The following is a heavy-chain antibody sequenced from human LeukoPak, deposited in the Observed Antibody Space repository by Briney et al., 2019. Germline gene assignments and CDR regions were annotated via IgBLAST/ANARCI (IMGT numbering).Heavy chain of an antibody. CDR2: IIPIFGTA. CDR3: ARDGGWLQFSDY. Sequence: ASVKVSCKASGGTFSSYAISWVRQAPGQGLKWMGRIIPIFGTANYAQKFQGRVTITTDESTSTAYMELSSLRSEDTAVYYCARDGGWLQFSDYWGQGTLVTVSS. D-gene: IGHD5-24*01. J-gene: IGHJ4*02. CDR1: GGTFSSYA. V-gene: IGHV1-69*05.